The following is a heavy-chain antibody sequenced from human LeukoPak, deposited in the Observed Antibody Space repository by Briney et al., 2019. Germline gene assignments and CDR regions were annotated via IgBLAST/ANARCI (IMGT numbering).Heavy chain of an antibody. CDR1: GGSISSYY. CDR2: IYYSGSI. J-gene: IGHJ4*02. CDR3: ARSDTIYYFDN. D-gene: IGHD5-24*01. V-gene: IGHV4-59*08. Sequence: PSETLSLTCTVSGGSISSYYWSWIRQPPGKGLEWIGYIYYSGSIDYNPSLKSRVTISLDTSKSQFSLKLTSVTATDTAVYYCARSDTIYYFDNWGQGTLVTVSS.